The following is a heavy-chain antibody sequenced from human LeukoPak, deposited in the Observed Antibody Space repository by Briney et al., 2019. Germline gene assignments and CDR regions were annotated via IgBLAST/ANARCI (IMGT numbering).Heavy chain of an antibody. CDR2: INHSGST. V-gene: IGHV4-34*01. J-gene: IGHJ6*02. CDR1: GFTFSGYW. Sequence: GSLRLSCAASGFTFSGYWMSWIRQPPGKGLEWIGEINHSGSTNYNPSLKSRVTISVDTSKNQFSLKLSSVTAADTAVYYCARDFNGMDVWGQGTTVTVSS. CDR3: ARDFNGMDV.